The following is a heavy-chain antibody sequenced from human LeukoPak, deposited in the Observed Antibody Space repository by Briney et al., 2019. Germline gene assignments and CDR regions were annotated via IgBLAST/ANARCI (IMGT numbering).Heavy chain of an antibody. D-gene: IGHD5-18*01. CDR2: TSGSGGST. J-gene: IGHJ6*02. CDR3: AKSESYRYGQLDV. V-gene: IGHV3-23*01. Sequence: GGSLRLSCAASGFTFSSYAMSWVRQAPGKGLEWVSGTSGSGGSTYYADSVKGRFTISRDNSKNTLYLQMNSLRAEDTAVYYCAKSESYRYGQLDVWGQGTTVTVSS. CDR1: GFTFSSYA.